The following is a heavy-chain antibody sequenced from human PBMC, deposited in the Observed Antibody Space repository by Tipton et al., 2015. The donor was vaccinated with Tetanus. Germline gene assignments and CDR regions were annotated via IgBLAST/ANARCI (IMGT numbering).Heavy chain of an antibody. CDR1: GGSFSGYY. CDR2: INHSGST. J-gene: IGHJ4*02. D-gene: IGHD3-10*01. V-gene: IGHV4-34*01. Sequence: TLSLTCAVYGGSFSGYYWSWIRQPPGKGLEWIGEINHSGSTNYNPSLKSRVTISVDTSKNQFSLKLSSVTAADTAVYYCARVPYYGSGGKTDYWGQGTLVTVSS. CDR3: ARVPYYGSGGKTDY.